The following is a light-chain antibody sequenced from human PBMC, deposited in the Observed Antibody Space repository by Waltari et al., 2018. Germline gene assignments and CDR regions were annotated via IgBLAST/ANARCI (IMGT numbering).Light chain of an antibody. J-gene: IGLJ2*01. CDR2: EVS. CDR1: SRDIGGYTY. CDR3: SSYTTTSTLL. Sequence: QSALTQPASVSGSPGQSITISCTGSSRDIGGYTYFSWYQHHPGKAPNLIIYEVSSRPSGISTRFSGSKSGNTASLTISGLQLEDEAHYYCSSYTTTSTLLFGGGTKVTVL. V-gene: IGLV2-14*01.